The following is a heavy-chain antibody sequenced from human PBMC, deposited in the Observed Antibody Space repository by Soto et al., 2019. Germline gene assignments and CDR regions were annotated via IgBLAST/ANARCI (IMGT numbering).Heavy chain of an antibody. CDR1: GGTFRSYT. D-gene: IGHD2-2*01. CDR3: ARSRVGQDQLPDDY. CDR2: IIPILGIA. Sequence: QVQLVQSGAVVKKPGSSVKGSCKASGGTFRSYTISWVRQAPGQGLEWMGRIIPILGIADYAQKFQGRVTITADKSTSTAYMELSSLRSEDTAVYYCARSRVGQDQLPDDYWGQGTLVTVSS. J-gene: IGHJ4*02. V-gene: IGHV1-69*02.